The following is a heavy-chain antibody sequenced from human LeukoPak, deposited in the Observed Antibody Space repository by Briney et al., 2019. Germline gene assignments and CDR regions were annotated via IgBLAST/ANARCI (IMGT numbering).Heavy chain of an antibody. CDR3: ARGIAVADTPSHY. CDR2: IIPILGIA. Sequence: SVKVSCKASGGTFSSYTISWVRQAPGQGLEWMGRIIPILGIANYAQKFQGRVTITADKSTSTAYMELSSLRSEDTAVYYCARGIAVADTPSHYRGQGTLVTVSS. J-gene: IGHJ4*02. CDR1: GGTFSSYT. D-gene: IGHD6-19*01. V-gene: IGHV1-69*02.